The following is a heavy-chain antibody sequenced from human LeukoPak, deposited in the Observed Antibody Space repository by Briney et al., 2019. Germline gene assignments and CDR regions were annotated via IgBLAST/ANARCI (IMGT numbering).Heavy chain of an antibody. D-gene: IGHD3-3*01. CDR1: GGSISSAGYY. V-gene: IGHV4-30-2*01. J-gene: IGHJ6*02. CDR2: IYHSRSGST. CDR3: ARTNDFWSGPTLDV. Sequence: SQTLSLTCTVSGGSISSAGYYWSWIRQHPGKGLEWIGYIYHSRSGSTYYNPSLKSRVTISIDKSKNQFSLKLNSVTAADTAVYYCARTNDFWSGPTLDVWGQGTTVTVSS.